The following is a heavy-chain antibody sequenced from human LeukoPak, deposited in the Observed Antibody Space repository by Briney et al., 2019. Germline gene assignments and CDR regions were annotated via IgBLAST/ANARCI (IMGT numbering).Heavy chain of an antibody. V-gene: IGHV4-39*01. Sequence: SETLSLTCTVSGGSISSSSYYWGWIREPPGKGGEGIGSIYYSGSTYDNPSLKSLVTISVDTSKNQFALKLSSVTAADTAVYYCARNPRYCSSTSCSRGMDVWGKGTTVTVSS. CDR1: GGSISSSSYY. D-gene: IGHD2-2*01. CDR3: ARNPRYCSSTSCSRGMDV. CDR2: IYYSGST. J-gene: IGHJ6*04.